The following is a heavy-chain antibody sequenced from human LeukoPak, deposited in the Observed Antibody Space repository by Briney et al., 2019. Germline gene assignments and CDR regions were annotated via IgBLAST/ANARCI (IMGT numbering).Heavy chain of an antibody. CDR3: VRAIGYYDSSGYDPFCYYYYYMDV. CDR2: IIPIFGTA. J-gene: IGHJ6*03. D-gene: IGHD3-22*01. CDR1: GGTFSSYA. Sequence: GASVKVSCKASGGTFSSYAISWVRQAPGQGLEWKGGIIPIFGTANYAQKFQGRVTITADKSTSTAYMELSSLRSEDTAVYYCVRAIGYYDSSGYDPFCYYYYYMDVWGKGTTVTVSS. V-gene: IGHV1-69*06.